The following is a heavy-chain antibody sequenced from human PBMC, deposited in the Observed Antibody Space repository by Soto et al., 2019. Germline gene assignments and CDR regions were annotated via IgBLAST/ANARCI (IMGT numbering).Heavy chain of an antibody. CDR1: GFTFSGSA. Sequence: GGSLRLSCAASGFTFSGSAMHWVRQASGKGLEWVGRIRSKANSYATAYAASVKGRFTIFRDDSKNTAYLQMNSLKTEDTAVYYCTRRENYYDSSGFYSPYYYYGMDVWGQGTTVTVSS. CDR3: TRRENYYDSSGFYSPYYYYGMDV. J-gene: IGHJ6*02. D-gene: IGHD3-22*01. V-gene: IGHV3-73*01. CDR2: IRSKANSYAT.